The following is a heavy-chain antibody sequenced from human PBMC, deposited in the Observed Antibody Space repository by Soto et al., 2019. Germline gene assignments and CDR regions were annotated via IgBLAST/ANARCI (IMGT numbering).Heavy chain of an antibody. CDR2: IYSGGST. CDR1: GFTVSSNY. CDR3: ARGEVAATSPFDY. J-gene: IGHJ4*02. V-gene: IGHV3-66*01. D-gene: IGHD2-15*01. Sequence: GGSLRLSCAASGFTVSSNYMSWVRQAPGKGLEWVSVIYSGGSTYYADSVKGRFTISRDNSKNTLYLQMNSLRAEDTAVYYCARGEVAATSPFDYWGQGTLVTVSS.